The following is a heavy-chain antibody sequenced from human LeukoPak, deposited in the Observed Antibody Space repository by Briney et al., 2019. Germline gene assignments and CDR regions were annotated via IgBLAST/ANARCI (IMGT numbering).Heavy chain of an antibody. V-gene: IGHV1-2*02. CDR2: INPNSGGT. CDR1: GYTFTGCY. D-gene: IGHD3-3*01. Sequence: ASVKVSCKASGYTFTGCYMHWVRQAPGQGLEWMGWINPNSGGTNYAQKFQGRVTMTRDTSISTAYMELSRLRSDDTAVYYCARVWSGYYRYWGQGTLVTVSS. CDR3: ARVWSGYYRY. J-gene: IGHJ4*02.